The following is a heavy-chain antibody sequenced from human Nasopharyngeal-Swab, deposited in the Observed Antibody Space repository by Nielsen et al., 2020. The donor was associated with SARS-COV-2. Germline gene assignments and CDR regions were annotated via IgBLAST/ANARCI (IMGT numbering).Heavy chain of an antibody. CDR2: IYYSGSN. Sequence: WIRQPPGKGLEWIGSIYYSGSNYYNPSLESRVTISVDTSKNQFSLKLSYVTAADTAVYYCASPSGYSSSWYRADWFDPWGQGTLVTVSS. J-gene: IGHJ5*02. V-gene: IGHV4-39*01. CDR3: ASPSGYSSSWYRADWFDP. D-gene: IGHD6-13*01.